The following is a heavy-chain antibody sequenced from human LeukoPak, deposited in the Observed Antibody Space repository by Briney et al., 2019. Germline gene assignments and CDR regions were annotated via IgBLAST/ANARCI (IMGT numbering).Heavy chain of an antibody. V-gene: IGHV5-51*01. CDR3: ARRIGYCSGGSCYSYFDY. CDR1: GYRFTSYW. J-gene: IGHJ4*02. D-gene: IGHD2-15*01. CDR2: IYPGDSDT. Sequence: GESLKISCKGSGYRFTSYWIAWVRQRPGKGLEWMGIIYPGDSDTRYSPSFQGQVTISADKSISTAYLQWSSPKASDTAMYYCARRIGYCSGGSCYSYFDYWGQGTLVTVSS.